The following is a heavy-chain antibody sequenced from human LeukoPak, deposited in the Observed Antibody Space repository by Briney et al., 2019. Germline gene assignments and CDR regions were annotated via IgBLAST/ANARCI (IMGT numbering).Heavy chain of an antibody. CDR1: GYTFTNYY. J-gene: IGHJ3*02. CDR2: INPSGGST. Sequence: GASVKVSCKASGYTFTNYYIHWVRQAPGQGLEWMGMINPSGGSTTYAQKFQGRVTMTRDMSTNTVYMERSSLRSEDTAVYYCARSRLWSPRDAFDIWGQGTMVTVSS. D-gene: IGHD3-16*01. CDR3: ARSRLWSPRDAFDI. V-gene: IGHV1-46*01.